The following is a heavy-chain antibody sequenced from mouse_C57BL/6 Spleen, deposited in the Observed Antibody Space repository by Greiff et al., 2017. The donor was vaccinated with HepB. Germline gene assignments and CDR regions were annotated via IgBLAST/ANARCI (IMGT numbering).Heavy chain of an antibody. CDR2: ISSGSSTI. Sequence: EVQGVESGGGLVKPGGSLKLSCAASGFTFSDYGMHWVRQAPEKGLEWVAYISSGSSTIYYADTVKGRFTISRDNAKNTLFLQMTSLRSEDTAMYYCARSYDYDGPWFAYWGQGTLVTVSA. CDR1: GFTFSDYG. CDR3: ARSYDYDGPWFAY. J-gene: IGHJ3*01. V-gene: IGHV5-17*01. D-gene: IGHD2-4*01.